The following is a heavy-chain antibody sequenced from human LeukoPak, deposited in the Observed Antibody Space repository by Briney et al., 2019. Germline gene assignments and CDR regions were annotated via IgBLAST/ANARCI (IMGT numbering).Heavy chain of an antibody. Sequence: SVKVSCKASGGTFSNYAISWVRQAPGQGLEWMGGIIPIFGTANYAQKFQGRVTITADESTRTAYMELSSLRSEDTAVYYCARSGGATTPYYFDYWGQGTLVTVSS. CDR2: IIPIFGTA. CDR1: GGTFSNYA. V-gene: IGHV1-69*13. D-gene: IGHD1-26*01. CDR3: ARSGGATTPYYFDY. J-gene: IGHJ4*02.